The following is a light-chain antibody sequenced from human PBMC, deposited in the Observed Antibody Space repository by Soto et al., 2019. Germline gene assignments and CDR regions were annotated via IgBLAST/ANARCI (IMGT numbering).Light chain of an antibody. V-gene: IGKV1-39*01. CDR1: QYISSH. CDR2: AAS. CDR3: QQSDNTPPDT. Sequence: DIQMTQFPSSLSASVGERVTITCRASQYISSHLNWYQQKPGKAPKLLVHAASSLQSGVPSRFSGSGSGTYFTLTINNLQPEDFATYYCQQSDNTPPDTFGQGTKLEIK. J-gene: IGKJ2*01.